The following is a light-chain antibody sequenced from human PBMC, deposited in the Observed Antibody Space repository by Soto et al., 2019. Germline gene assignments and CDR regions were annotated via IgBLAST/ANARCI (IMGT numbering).Light chain of an antibody. CDR2: DAS. J-gene: IGKJ4*01. Sequence: EIVLTHSPGTLSLSPGERATLSCRASQSVSSSYLAWYQQKPGQAPRLLIYDASNRAAGIPARFSGSGSGTDFTLTISSLEPEDFAVYYCRQRSNWPPLTFGGGTKVDIK. CDR1: QSVSSSY. V-gene: IGKV3D-20*02. CDR3: RQRSNWPPLT.